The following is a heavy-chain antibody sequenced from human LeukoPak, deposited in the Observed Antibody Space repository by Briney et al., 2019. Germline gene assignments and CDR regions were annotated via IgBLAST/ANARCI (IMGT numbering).Heavy chain of an antibody. CDR1: GFTFSSYG. CDR3: ATGVRGYNSALDY. CDR2: IRYDGSNK. V-gene: IGHV3-30*02. D-gene: IGHD6-19*01. Sequence: GGSLRLSCAASGFTFSSYGMHWVRQAPGKGLEWVAFIRYDGSNKYYADSVKGRFTISRDNSKNALYLQMNSLRAEDTAVYYCATGVRGYNSALDYWGQGTLVTVSP. J-gene: IGHJ4*02.